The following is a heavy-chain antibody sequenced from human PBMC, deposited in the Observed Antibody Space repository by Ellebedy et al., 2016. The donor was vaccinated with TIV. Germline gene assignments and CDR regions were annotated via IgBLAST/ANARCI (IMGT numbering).Heavy chain of an antibody. CDR3: ARDVTGIRGFGY. Sequence: GESLKIPCAASGFTFSHYYMNWIRQAPGKGLEWLSYISDSGSSILYADSVGGRFTISRDNAKNSLYLEMNNLRADDTAVYYCARDVTGIRGFGYWGQGTLVTVS. V-gene: IGHV3-11*01. CDR1: GFTFSHYY. D-gene: IGHD7-27*01. J-gene: IGHJ4*02. CDR2: ISDSGSSI.